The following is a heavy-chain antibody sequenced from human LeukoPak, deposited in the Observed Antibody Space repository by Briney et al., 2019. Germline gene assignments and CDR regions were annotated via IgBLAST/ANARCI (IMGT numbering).Heavy chain of an antibody. V-gene: IGHV4-4*02. CDR1: GGSISSSNW. CDR2: IYHSGST. Sequence: PSETLSLTCAVSGGSISSSNWWSWVRQPPGKGLEWIGEIYHSGSTNYNPSLKSRVTISVDKSKNQFSLKLSSVTAADTAVYYCASSITMIVVVTARAFDIWGQGTMVTVSS. CDR3: ASSITMIVVVTARAFDI. D-gene: IGHD3-22*01. J-gene: IGHJ3*02.